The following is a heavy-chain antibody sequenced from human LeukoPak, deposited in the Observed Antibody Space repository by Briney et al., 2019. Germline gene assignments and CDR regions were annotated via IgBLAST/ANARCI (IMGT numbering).Heavy chain of an antibody. CDR2: IRYDGSNK. Sequence: GGSLRLSCAASGFTFSSYGMHWVRQAPGKGLEWVAFIRYDGSNKYYADSVKGRFTISRDNSKNTLYLQMNSLRAEDTAVYYCAKCLTRRAAMGGKFDYWGQGTLVTVSS. D-gene: IGHD2-2*01. CDR1: GFTFSSYG. CDR3: AKCLTRRAAMGGKFDY. V-gene: IGHV3-30*02. J-gene: IGHJ4*02.